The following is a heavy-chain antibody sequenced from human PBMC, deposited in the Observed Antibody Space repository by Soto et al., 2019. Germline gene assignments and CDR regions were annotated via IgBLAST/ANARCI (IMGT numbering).Heavy chain of an antibody. J-gene: IGHJ6*03. Sequence: SETLSLTCTVSGGSISSSSYYWGWIRQPPGKGLEWIGSIYYSGSTYYNPSLKSRVTISVDTSKNQFSLKLSSVTAADTAVYYCAAPPPGYSSPQRNYYYYYMDVWGKGTTVTVSS. CDR1: GGSISSSSYY. D-gene: IGHD6-19*01. CDR2: IYYSGST. V-gene: IGHV4-39*01. CDR3: AAPPPGYSSPQRNYYYYYMDV.